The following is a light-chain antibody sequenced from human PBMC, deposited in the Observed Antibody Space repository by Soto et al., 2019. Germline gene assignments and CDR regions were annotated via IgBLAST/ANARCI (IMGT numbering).Light chain of an antibody. CDR1: QTVFHSSYNKDF. CDR2: WAS. V-gene: IGKV4-1*01. J-gene: IGKJ2*01. CDR3: QQYYNTPYT. Sequence: DIVMTQSPVSLSVSLGERATINCKSSQTVFHSSYNKDFLAWYQQKPGQPPKLLFYWASTRESGVPARFSGGGSGTDFSLTISSLQAEDVAVYYCQQYYNTPYTFGQGTKLEIK.